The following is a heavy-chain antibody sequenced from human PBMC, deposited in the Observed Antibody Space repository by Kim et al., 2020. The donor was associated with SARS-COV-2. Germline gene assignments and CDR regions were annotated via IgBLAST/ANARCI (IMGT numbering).Heavy chain of an antibody. CDR3: ASLRTPY. CDR2: TDGGST. Sequence: TDGGSTNYADSVKGRFTISRDNAKNTLYLQMNSLRAEDTAVYYCASLRTPYWGQGTLVTVSS. V-gene: IGHV3-74*01. J-gene: IGHJ4*02.